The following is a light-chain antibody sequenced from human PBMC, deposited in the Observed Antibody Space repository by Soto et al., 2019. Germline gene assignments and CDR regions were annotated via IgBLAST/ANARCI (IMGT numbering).Light chain of an antibody. V-gene: IGKV3-15*01. CDR2: DTS. J-gene: IGKJ4*01. CDR1: QGIGDT. Sequence: EVVMRQSPATLSFSPGECATLSCRASQGIGDTLAWYQHKPGQTPRLLIYDTSTRATGVPTRFSGSRSGAEFTLTINSLQSEDFAVYYCQPYNKWPLTFGGGIKVEIX. CDR3: QPYNKWPLT.